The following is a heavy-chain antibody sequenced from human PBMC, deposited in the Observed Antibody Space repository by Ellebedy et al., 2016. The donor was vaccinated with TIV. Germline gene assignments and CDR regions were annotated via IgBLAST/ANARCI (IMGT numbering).Heavy chain of an antibody. V-gene: IGHV1-46*01. Sequence: ASVKVSCKASGYTFTSYYMHWVRQAPGQGLEWMGIINPSGGSTSYAQKFQGRVTMTRDTSTSTVYMELGSLRSEDTAVYYCARDLRDSSSSRYYYGMDVWGQGTTVTVSS. CDR3: ARDLRDSSSSRYYYGMDV. D-gene: IGHD6-6*01. CDR1: GYTFTSYY. J-gene: IGHJ6*02. CDR2: INPSGGST.